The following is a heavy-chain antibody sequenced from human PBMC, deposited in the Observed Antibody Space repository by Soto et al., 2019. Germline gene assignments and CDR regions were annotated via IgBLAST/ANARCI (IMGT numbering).Heavy chain of an antibody. Sequence: CESLKISCKGSGYSFTSYWIGWVRQMPGKGLEWMGIIYPGDSDTRYSPSFEGQVTMSVDKSISTAYLHWSSLKASDTAMYYCASQPTLDSSAWYNWGQGTLVTVS. D-gene: IGHD6-19*01. CDR2: IYPGDSDT. CDR1: GYSFTSYW. CDR3: ASQPTLDSSAWYN. V-gene: IGHV5-51*01. J-gene: IGHJ4*02.